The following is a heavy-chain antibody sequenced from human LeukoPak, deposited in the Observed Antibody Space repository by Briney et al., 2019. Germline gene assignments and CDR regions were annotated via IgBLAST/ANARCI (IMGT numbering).Heavy chain of an antibody. CDR3: ARGNPYYDFWSGYYQYYFDY. Sequence: GASVKVSCKASGYTFTGYYMHWVRQATGQGLEWMGWMNPNSGNTGYAQKFQGRVTMTRNTSISTAYMELSSLRSEDTAVYYCARGNPYYDFWSGYYQYYFDYWGQGTLVTVSS. V-gene: IGHV1-8*02. CDR1: GYTFTGYY. D-gene: IGHD3-3*01. J-gene: IGHJ4*02. CDR2: MNPNSGNT.